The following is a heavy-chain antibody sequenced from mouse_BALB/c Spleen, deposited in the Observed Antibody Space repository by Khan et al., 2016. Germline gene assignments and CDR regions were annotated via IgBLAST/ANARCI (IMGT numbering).Heavy chain of an antibody. Sequence: EVQLVESGGGLVQPKGSLKLSCAASGFTFNTYAMNWVRQAPGKGLEWVARIRSKSNNYATYYADSVKDMFTISRDDSQCMLFLQMNNLKTEDTAMYYCVRIYYDYDEGYYYAMDYWGRGTSVTVFS. CDR3: VRIYYDYDEGYYYAMDY. J-gene: IGHJ4*01. V-gene: IGHV10-1*02. CDR2: IRSKSNNYAT. CDR1: GFTFNTYA. D-gene: IGHD2-4*01.